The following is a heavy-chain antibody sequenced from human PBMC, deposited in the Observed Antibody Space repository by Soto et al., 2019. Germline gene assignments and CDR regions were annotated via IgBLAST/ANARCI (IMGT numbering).Heavy chain of an antibody. Sequence: PSETLSLTCAVYGGSFSGYYWSWIRQPPGKGLEWIGEINHSGSTNYNPSPKSRVTISVDTSKNQFSLKLSSVTAADTAVYYCSRGKGYCSGGSCYSGKYFQHWGQGTLVTVSS. CDR1: GGSFSGYY. D-gene: IGHD2-15*01. V-gene: IGHV4-34*01. J-gene: IGHJ1*01. CDR2: INHSGST. CDR3: SRGKGYCSGGSCYSGKYFQH.